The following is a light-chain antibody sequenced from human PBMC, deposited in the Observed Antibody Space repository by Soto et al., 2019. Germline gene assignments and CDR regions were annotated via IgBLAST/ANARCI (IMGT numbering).Light chain of an antibody. V-gene: IGKV3D-15*01. J-gene: IGKJ5*01. Sequence: EIVMTQSPATLSVSPGERATLSCRASQSVSSNLAWYQQKPGQAPRLLIYGASIRATGIPARFSGSGSGTEFTLTISSLQSEDFAVYYCQQYNNWFITFGQRTRLEIK. CDR1: QSVSSN. CDR2: GAS. CDR3: QQYNNWFIT.